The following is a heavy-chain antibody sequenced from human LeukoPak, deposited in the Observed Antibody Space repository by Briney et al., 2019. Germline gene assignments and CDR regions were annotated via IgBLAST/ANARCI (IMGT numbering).Heavy chain of an antibody. CDR1: GFTFNNYA. J-gene: IGHJ3*02. V-gene: IGHV3-23*01. CDR3: ARHRGPLYAFDI. Sequence: GGSLRLSRAASGFTFNNYAMSWVRQAPGKGLEWISAIGYSGGTTYYADSVKGRFTISRDNSKNTLYVQMSSLRAEDTAVYYCARHRGPLYAFDIWGQGTMVTVSS. CDR2: IGYSGGTT.